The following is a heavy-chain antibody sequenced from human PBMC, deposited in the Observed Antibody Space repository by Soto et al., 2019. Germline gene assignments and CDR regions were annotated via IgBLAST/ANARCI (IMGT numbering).Heavy chain of an antibody. CDR3: ARGYCTTTICDPWFDP. CDR2: IYPGDSDT. D-gene: IGHD2-2*01. J-gene: IGHJ5*02. V-gene: IGHV5-51*01. CDR1: GYSFTSYW. Sequence: GESLKISCTGVGYSFTSYWIGWVRQMPGKGLEWMGIIYPGDSDTRYSPSFQGQVTISADKSITTAYLQWGSLKASDTAMYYCARGYCTTTICDPWFDPWGQGTLVTVSS.